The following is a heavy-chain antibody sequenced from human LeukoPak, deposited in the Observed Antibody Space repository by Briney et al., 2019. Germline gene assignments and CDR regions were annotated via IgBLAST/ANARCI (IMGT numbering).Heavy chain of an antibody. CDR1: GFTFSSYA. D-gene: IGHD4-17*01. Sequence: GGSLRLSCAASGFTFSSYAMHWVRQAPGKGLEWVAAISYDGSNKYSADSVKGRFTISRDNSKNTLYLQMNSLRAEDTAVYYCARDLGTTVTTNLDYWGQGTLVTVSS. CDR3: ARDLGTTVTTNLDY. J-gene: IGHJ4*02. V-gene: IGHV3-30*04. CDR2: ISYDGSNK.